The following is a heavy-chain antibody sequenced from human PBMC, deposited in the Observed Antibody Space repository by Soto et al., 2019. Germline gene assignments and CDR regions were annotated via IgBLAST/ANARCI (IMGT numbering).Heavy chain of an antibody. J-gene: IGHJ4*02. Sequence: QLQLQESGSGLVKPSQTLSLTCAVSGVSISSGGYSWSCIRQPPGKGLEWIGYIYHSGRTYYNPSLKSRVTISVDTSKNQFSLKLSSVTAADTAVYYCARDPGYWGQGTLVTVST. V-gene: IGHV4-30-2*01. CDR3: ARDPGY. CDR1: GVSISSGGYS. CDR2: IYHSGRT.